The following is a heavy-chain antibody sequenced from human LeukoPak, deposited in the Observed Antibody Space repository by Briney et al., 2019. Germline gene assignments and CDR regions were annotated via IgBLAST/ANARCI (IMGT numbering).Heavy chain of an antibody. D-gene: IGHD3-9*01. CDR2: ISYDGRNR. CDR3: ARGGQRYFDWLTPRDC. Sequence: GGSLRLSCAASRFTFSNYAMHWVRQALGKGLECVAVISYDGRNRDYADSVKGRFTISRDNSRSTLYLEMNSLRTEDTAVYYCARGGQRYFDWLTPRDCWGQGTLVTVSS. J-gene: IGHJ4*02. CDR1: RFTFSNYA. V-gene: IGHV3-30*04.